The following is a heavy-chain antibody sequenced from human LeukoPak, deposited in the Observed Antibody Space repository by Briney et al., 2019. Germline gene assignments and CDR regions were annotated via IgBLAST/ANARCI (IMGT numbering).Heavy chain of an antibody. J-gene: IGHJ6*03. Sequence: SVKVSCKATGGIFSSYAISWVRQAPGQGLEWMGGIIPIFGTANYAQKFQGRVTITADESTSTAYMELSSLRSEDTAVYYCARARSGWYYMDVWGKGTTVTVSS. CDR2: IIPIFGTA. V-gene: IGHV1-69*13. CDR3: ARARSGWYYMDV. D-gene: IGHD3-3*01. CDR1: GGIFSSYA.